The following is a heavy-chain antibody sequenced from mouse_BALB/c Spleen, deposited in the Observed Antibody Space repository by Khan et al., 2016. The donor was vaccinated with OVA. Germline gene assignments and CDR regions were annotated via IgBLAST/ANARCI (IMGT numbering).Heavy chain of an antibody. J-gene: IGHJ4*01. D-gene: IGHD2-3*01. CDR2: ISSGSNTI. Sequence: EVELVESGGGLVQPGGSRKLSCAASGFTLSSFGMHWVRQAPEKGLEWVAYISSGSNTINYADTVKGRFTISRDNSQNTLFLQMTRLRSEDTAMYYCTRRRIYDGYYGCAMDYWGQGTSVTVAS. CDR1: GFTLSSFG. V-gene: IGHV5-17*02. CDR3: TRRRIYDGYYGCAMDY.